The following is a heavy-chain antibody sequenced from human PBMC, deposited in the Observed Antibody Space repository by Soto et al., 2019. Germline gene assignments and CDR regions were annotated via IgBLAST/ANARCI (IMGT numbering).Heavy chain of an antibody. CDR3: ARGGSYDSSGYPGAEYFQH. D-gene: IGHD3-22*01. J-gene: IGHJ1*01. Sequence: SETLSLTCTVSGASISSSYWSWIRQSPGKGLEWIGYVYHTGSTNYNPSLKSRVTISLDTSKSQFSLNLTSLTTADTAVYFCARGGSYDSSGYPGAEYFQHWGQGTLVTVSS. V-gene: IGHV4-59*01. CDR1: GASISSSY. CDR2: VYHTGST.